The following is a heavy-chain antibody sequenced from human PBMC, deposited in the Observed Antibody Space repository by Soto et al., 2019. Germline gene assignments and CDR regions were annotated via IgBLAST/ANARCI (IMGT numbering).Heavy chain of an antibody. J-gene: IGHJ4*02. D-gene: IGHD6-19*01. Sequence: SETLSLTCTVSGGSISGYYWSWIRQPPGKGLEWIGYIYYSGSTNYNPSLKSRLTISVDTSKNQFSLKLSSATAADTAVYYCARRYSSAWYYNYWGQGTLVTVSS. CDR2: IYYSGST. CDR1: GGSISGYY. V-gene: IGHV4-59*08. CDR3: ARRYSSAWYYNY.